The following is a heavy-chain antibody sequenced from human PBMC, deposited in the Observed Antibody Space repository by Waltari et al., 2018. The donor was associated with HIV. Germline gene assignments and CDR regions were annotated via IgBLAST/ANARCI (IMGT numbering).Heavy chain of an antibody. CDR1: GDSISSTSGWSGTTNW. CDR2: IDHTGTT. Sequence: QVQVQESGPGLVKPSGTLSLTCTVSGDSISSTSGWSGTTNWWSWVRQAPGKGREWLGEIDHTGTTNYTPSLKSRVTISVDKSKSQFSLKLSSVTAADTAVYYCARDGHSSSWTWGQGTLVTVSS. CDR3: ARDGHSSSWT. D-gene: IGHD6-13*01. J-gene: IGHJ4*02. V-gene: IGHV4-4*02.